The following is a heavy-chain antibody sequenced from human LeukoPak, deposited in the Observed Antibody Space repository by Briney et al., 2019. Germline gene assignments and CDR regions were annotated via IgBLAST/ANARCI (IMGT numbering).Heavy chain of an antibody. Sequence: SETLSLTCAVYGGSFSGYYWTWIRQPPGKGLEWIGEINHSGSTHYNPSLKSRVTISVDTSKNQFSLKLTSVTAADTAVYYCARVGCSSSSCNVSYYYHYYYMDVWGRGTTVTVSS. CDR2: INHSGST. V-gene: IGHV4-34*01. D-gene: IGHD2-2*01. CDR3: ARVGCSSSSCNVSYYYHYYYMDV. J-gene: IGHJ6*03. CDR1: GGSFSGYY.